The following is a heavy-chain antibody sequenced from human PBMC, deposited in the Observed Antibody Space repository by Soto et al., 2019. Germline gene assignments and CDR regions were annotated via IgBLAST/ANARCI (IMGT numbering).Heavy chain of an antibody. CDR1: GGTFSSYA. Sequence: QLQLVQSGAEVKKPGSSVKVSCKASGGTFSSYAISWVRQAPGQGLEWMGWIIPIFGTANYAQKFQGRVTITADKSTSTAYMELSSLRSEDTAVYYCARVKSQIAARLGWFDPWGQGTLVTVSS. D-gene: IGHD6-6*01. J-gene: IGHJ5*02. CDR2: IIPIFGTA. CDR3: ARVKSQIAARLGWFDP. V-gene: IGHV1-69*06.